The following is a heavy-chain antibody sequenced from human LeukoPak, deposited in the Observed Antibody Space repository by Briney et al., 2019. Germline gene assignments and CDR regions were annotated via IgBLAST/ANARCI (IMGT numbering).Heavy chain of an antibody. D-gene: IGHD3-16*01. V-gene: IGHV4-30-4*01. CDR1: GGSISSGDYY. CDR3: ARDLLGARGFLPENYYYYGMDV. CDR2: IYDSGST. J-gene: IGHJ6*02. Sequence: SQTLSLTCTVSGGSISSGDYYWSWIRQPPGKSLEWIGYIYDSGSTYYNPSLRSRVTISVDTSKNKFYLKLSSVTAADTAVYYCARDLLGARGFLPENYYYYGMDVWGQGTTVTVSS.